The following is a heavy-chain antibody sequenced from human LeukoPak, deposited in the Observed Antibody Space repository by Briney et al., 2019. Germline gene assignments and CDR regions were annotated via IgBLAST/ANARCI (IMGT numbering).Heavy chain of an antibody. J-gene: IGHJ5*02. CDR2: ISSSSSTI. V-gene: IGHV3-48*01. CDR3: ARDASGSYYES. D-gene: IGHD1-26*01. Sequence: PGGSLRLSCAASGFTFSSYSMNWVRQAPGKGLEWVSYISSSSSTIYYADSVKGRFTISRDNAKNSLYLHMNSLRAEDTAMYYCARDASGSYYESWGQGTLVTVSS. CDR1: GFTFSSYS.